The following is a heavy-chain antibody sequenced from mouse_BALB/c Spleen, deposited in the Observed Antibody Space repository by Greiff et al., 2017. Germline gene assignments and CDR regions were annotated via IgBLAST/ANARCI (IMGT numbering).Heavy chain of an antibody. J-gene: IGHJ4*01. CDR2: IDPSDSET. D-gene: IGHD2-14*01. CDR1: GYTFTSYW. V-gene: IGHV1-69*02. Sequence: QVQLQQPGAELVKPGAPVKLSCKASGYTFTSYWMNWVKQRPGRGLEWIGRIDPSDSETHYNQKFKDKATLTVDKSSSTAYIQLSSLTSEDSAVYYCARSDRRYEAMDYWGQGTSVTVSS. CDR3: ARSDRRYEAMDY.